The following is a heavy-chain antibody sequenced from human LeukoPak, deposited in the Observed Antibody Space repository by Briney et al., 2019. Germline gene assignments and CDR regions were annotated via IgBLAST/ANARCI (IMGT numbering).Heavy chain of an antibody. CDR3: ARDWWLQLWLSLPYYMDV. J-gene: IGHJ6*03. V-gene: IGHV3-7*01. CDR2: IYLDGSRA. CDR1: GFTFSSYE. D-gene: IGHD5-18*01. Sequence: GGSLRLSCAASGFTFSSYEMNWVRQAPGKGLEWVANIYLDGSRAYYVDSVKGRFTISRDNAENSLYLQMNSLRAEDTAVYYCARDWWLQLWLSLPYYMDVWGRGTTVTVSS.